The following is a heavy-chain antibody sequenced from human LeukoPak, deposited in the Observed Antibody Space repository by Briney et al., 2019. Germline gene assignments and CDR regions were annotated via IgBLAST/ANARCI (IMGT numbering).Heavy chain of an antibody. CDR3: ARQQELFGKSDY. V-gene: IGHV4-39*01. D-gene: IGHD3-3*01. Sequence: SETLSLTCTVSGGSISSSSYYWGWIRQPPGKGLEWIGSIYYSGSTYYNPSLKSRVTISVDTSKNQFSLKLSSVTAADTAVYYCARQQELFGKSDYWGRGTLVTVSS. J-gene: IGHJ4*02. CDR1: GGSISSSSYY. CDR2: IYYSGST.